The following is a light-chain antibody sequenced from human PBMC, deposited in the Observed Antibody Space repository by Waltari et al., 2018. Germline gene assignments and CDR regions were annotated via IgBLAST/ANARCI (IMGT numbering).Light chain of an antibody. J-gene: IGKJ2*01. CDR2: DAS. CDR1: QSVSSN. V-gene: IGKV3-11*01. Sequence: EIVLTQSPATLSLSPGERATLSCRASQSVSSNLAWYQQKPGLAPRLLIFDASNRATGIPARFSGSGSGTDFTLTISSLEPEDFAVYYCQQRGSWPRTFGQGTKLEIK. CDR3: QQRGSWPRT.